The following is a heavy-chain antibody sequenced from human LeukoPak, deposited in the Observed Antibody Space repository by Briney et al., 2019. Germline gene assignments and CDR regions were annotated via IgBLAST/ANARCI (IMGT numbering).Heavy chain of an antibody. V-gene: IGHV4-59*01. J-gene: IGHJ6*03. CDR3: ARDRYCSSTSCYRFYYYMDV. Sequence: PSETLSLXCTVSGGSISSYYWRWIRQPPGKGLESIGYIYYSGSTNYNPSLKSRVTISVDTSKNQFSLKLSSVTAADTAVYYCARDRYCSSTSCYRFYYYMDVWGKGTTVTVSS. CDR1: GGSISSYY. CDR2: IYYSGST. D-gene: IGHD2-2*02.